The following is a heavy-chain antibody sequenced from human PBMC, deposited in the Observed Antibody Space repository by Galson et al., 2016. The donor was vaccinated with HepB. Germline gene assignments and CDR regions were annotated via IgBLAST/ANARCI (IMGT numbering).Heavy chain of an antibody. D-gene: IGHD6-19*01. CDR2: IYHSGSI. V-gene: IGHV4-4*02. CDR3: AKNGAWFLEY. Sequence: SETLSLTCAVSGGSISNNNWWSWVRQPPGKGLEWIGEIYHSGSINYNSSLESRVTMSVDKSKNQFSLTLTYVTAADTAVYYCAKNGAWFLEYLGQGTLVTVSS. J-gene: IGHJ4*02. CDR1: GGSISNNNW.